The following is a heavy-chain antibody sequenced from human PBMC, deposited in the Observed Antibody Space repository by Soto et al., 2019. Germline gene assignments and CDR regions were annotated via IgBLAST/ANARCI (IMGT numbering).Heavy chain of an antibody. J-gene: IGHJ4*02. D-gene: IGHD6-19*01. Sequence: EVQLVESGGGLVQPGGSLRLSCAASGFTFSSYWMSWVRQAPGKGLEWVANIKQDGSEKYYVDSVKGRFTISRDNAKNSLYLQMNSLRAEDTAVYYCAGIDHLQHSSGWLTPPTGYWGQGTLVTVSS. V-gene: IGHV3-7*01. CDR1: GFTFSSYW. CDR3: AGIDHLQHSSGWLTPPTGY. CDR2: IKQDGSEK.